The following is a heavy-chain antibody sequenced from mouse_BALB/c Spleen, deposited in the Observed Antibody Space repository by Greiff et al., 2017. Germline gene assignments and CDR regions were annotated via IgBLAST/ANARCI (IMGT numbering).Heavy chain of an antibody. V-gene: IGHV1-54*01. CDR3: ARRDYGSSYGFAY. J-gene: IGHJ3*01. Sequence: QVQLQQSGAELVRPGTSVKVSCKASGYAFTNYLIEWVKQRPGQGLEWIGVINPGSGGTNYNEKFKGKATLTADKSSSTAYMQLSSLTSDDSAVYFCARRDYGSSYGFAYWGQGTLVTVSA. CDR1: GYAFTNYL. CDR2: INPGSGGT. D-gene: IGHD1-1*01.